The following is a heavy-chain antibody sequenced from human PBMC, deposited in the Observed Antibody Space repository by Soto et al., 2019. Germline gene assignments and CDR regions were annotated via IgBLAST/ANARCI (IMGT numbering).Heavy chain of an antibody. CDR1: GGSISSSTYY. D-gene: IGHD1-26*01. Sequence: QLQLQESGPALVKPSETLSLTCTVSGGSISSSTYYWAWIRQPPGKGLEWIGNIYYSGSTYYNPSLKSRVTTSIDTSKNQFALRLYAVTAADTAMFYCARDGRGWHTPYYYYGMDVWGQGTTVTVSS. CDR2: IYYSGST. CDR3: ARDGRGWHTPYYYYGMDV. J-gene: IGHJ6*02. V-gene: IGHV4-39*02.